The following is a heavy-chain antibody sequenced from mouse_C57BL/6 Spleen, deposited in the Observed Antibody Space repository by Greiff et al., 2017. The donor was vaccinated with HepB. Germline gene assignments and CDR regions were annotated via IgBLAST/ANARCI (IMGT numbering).Heavy chain of an antibody. Sequence: QVQLQQPGAELVKPGASVKLSCKASGYTFTSYWMHWVKQRPGQGLEWIGMIHPNSGSTNYNEKFKSKATLTADKSSSTAYMQLSSLTSEDSAVYYCARRGYGSSYTFAYWGQGTLVTVSA. CDR1: GYTFTSYW. CDR2: IHPNSGST. V-gene: IGHV1-64*01. CDR3: ARRGYGSSYTFAY. D-gene: IGHD1-1*01. J-gene: IGHJ3*01.